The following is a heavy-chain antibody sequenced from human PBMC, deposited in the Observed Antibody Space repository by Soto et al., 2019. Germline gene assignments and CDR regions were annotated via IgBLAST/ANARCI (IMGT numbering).Heavy chain of an antibody. Sequence: GASLKVSCKASGFTFSNSALQWVRQARGQRLEWIGWIVVGSGNTNYAQRFQERVTISRDMSTSTAYMELNSLRSDDTAVYYCAARGGRDKYMDVWGKGTTVTVSS. V-gene: IGHV1-58*01. CDR3: AARGGRDKYMDV. CDR2: IVVGSGNT. J-gene: IGHJ6*03. D-gene: IGHD2-15*01. CDR1: GFTFSNSA.